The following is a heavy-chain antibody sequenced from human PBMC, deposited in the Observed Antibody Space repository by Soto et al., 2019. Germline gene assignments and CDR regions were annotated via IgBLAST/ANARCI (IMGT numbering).Heavy chain of an antibody. D-gene: IGHD3-22*01. J-gene: IGHJ4*02. Sequence: QVQLVQSGAEVRTPGASVKISCKASGFIFNDYPMHWVRQAPGQSLEWMGWISAVNGETKYSQKFQHRITITKDASAHTAHLELSSLRSEDTAVYYCARDFYDGSGYTYFDFWGQGTLVTVSP. CDR1: GFIFNDYP. CDR2: ISAVNGET. CDR3: ARDFYDGSGYTYFDF. V-gene: IGHV1-3*01.